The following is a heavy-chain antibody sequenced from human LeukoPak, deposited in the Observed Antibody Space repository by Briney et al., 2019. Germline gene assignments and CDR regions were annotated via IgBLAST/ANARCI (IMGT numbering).Heavy chain of an antibody. CDR2: ISGSGSSA. J-gene: IGHJ4*02. V-gene: IGHV3-23*01. CDR1: GFTLSSNW. CDR3: AKYSGSYYYPPNWDS. Sequence: GGSLRLSCVVSGFTLSSNWMSWVRQAPGKGPEWVSGISGSGSSAYYADSVKGRFTLSRDYPKNTLYLQMNSLRAEDTAVYFCAKYSGSYYYPPNWDSWGQGTLVTVSS. D-gene: IGHD1-26*01.